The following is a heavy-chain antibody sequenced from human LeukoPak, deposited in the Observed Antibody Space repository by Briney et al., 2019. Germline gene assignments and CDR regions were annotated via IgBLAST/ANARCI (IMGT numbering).Heavy chain of an antibody. J-gene: IGHJ4*02. D-gene: IGHD6-19*01. V-gene: IGHV3-7*01. CDR2: IKQDGSEK. CDR3: ARTAGAAPYWALGY. CDR1: GFTFSSNW. Sequence: GGSLRLSCAASGFTFSSNWMSWVRQAPGKGREWGANIKQDGSEKYYVDAVKGRVTISRDNAKNSLYLQMNSLRAEDTAVYYCARTAGAAPYWALGYWGQGTLVTVCS.